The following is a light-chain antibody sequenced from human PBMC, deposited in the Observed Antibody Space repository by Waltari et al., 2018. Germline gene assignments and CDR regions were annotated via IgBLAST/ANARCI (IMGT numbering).Light chain of an antibody. CDR3: QHYDNYPVA. V-gene: IGKV1-5*03. J-gene: IGKJ2*01. CDR1: QSISIW. Sequence: DIQMTQSPSTLSASVGDRVSITCRASQSISIWLAWYQQRSGKAPKLLISKSSSLESGVPSMFSGSGSGTEFTLTITNLHPDDFATYYCQHYDNYPVAFGQGTKLEIK. CDR2: KSS.